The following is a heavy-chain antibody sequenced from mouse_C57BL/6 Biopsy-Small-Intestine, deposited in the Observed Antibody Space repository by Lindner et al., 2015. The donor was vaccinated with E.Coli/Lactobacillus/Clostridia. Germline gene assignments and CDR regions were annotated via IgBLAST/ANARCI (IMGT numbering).Heavy chain of an antibody. J-gene: IGHJ4*01. Sequence: VQLAGVWPELVKPGASVKISCKASGYVFSNSWMHWVKQRPGKGLEWIGRIYPINGDTNYNGKFKGKATLTADRSSSTAYMQLSSLTSEDSAVYFCARSGYSSMDYWGQGTSVTVSS. CDR2: IYPINGDT. CDR3: ARSGYSSMDY. CDR1: GYVFSNSW. V-gene: IGHV1-82*01. D-gene: IGHD2-12*01.